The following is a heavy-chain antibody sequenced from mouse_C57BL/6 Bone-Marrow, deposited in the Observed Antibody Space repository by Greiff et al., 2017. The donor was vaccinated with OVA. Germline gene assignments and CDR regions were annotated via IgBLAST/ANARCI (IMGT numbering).Heavy chain of an antibody. CDR3: ARPMGQGAMDY. J-gene: IGHJ4*01. CDR1: GFTFSDYG. CDR2: ISSGSSTI. Sequence: EVKVVESGGGLVKPGGSLKLSCAASGFTFSDYGMHWVRQAPEKGLEWVAYISSGSSTIYYADTVKGRFTISRDNAKNTLFLQMTSLRSEDTAMYYCARPMGQGAMDYWGQGTSVTVSS. D-gene: IGHD3-3*01. V-gene: IGHV5-17*01.